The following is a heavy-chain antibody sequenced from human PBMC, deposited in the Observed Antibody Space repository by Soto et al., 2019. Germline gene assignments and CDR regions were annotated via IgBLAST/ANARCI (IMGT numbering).Heavy chain of an antibody. CDR3: AKGDCSSIICYENDY. V-gene: IGHV3-23*01. D-gene: IGHD2-2*01. Sequence: PGGSLRLSCAASRLAFSSYAMSWVRQSPGKGLEWVSGISGSGDSTYYAGSVKGRFTISRDNSKNTLYLRMSSLRVDDSSVYYCAKGDCSSIICYENDYWGQGTLVTVSS. CDR2: ISGSGDST. CDR1: RLAFSSYA. J-gene: IGHJ4*02.